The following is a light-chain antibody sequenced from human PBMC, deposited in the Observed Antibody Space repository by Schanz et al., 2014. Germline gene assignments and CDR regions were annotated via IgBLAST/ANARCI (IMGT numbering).Light chain of an antibody. CDR1: QSVLYSSNNKNY. V-gene: IGKV4-1*01. Sequence: DIVMTQSPDSLAVSLGERATINCKSSQSVLYSSNNKNYLAWYQQKPGQPPKLLIYWASTRESGVPDRFSGSGSGTDFTLTISSLEPEDFAVYYCQQRGDNWPVTFGPGTKVDIK. J-gene: IGKJ3*01. CDR3: QQRGDNWPVT. CDR2: WAS.